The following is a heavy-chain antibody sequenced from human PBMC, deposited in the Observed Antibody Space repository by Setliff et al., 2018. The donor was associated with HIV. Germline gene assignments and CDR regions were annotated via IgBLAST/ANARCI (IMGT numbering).Heavy chain of an antibody. J-gene: IGHJ4*02. Sequence: PSETLSLTCTVSGGSISSGTYFWSWIRQPAGKGLEWIGHIHTSGNANYNPSLNSRVTISVDTSKKQFSLKLSSVTAADTAVYYCARLVGGDSSSSFFFDYWGQGTLVTVS. V-gene: IGHV4-61*09. CDR1: GGSISSGTYF. CDR2: IHTSGNA. CDR3: ARLVGGDSSSSFFFDY. D-gene: IGHD6-6*01.